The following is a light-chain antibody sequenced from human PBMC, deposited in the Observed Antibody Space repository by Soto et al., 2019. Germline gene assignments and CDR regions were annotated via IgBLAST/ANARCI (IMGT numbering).Light chain of an antibody. J-gene: IGLJ6*01. Sequence: QSVLTQPPSVSAAPGQKVTISCSGSSSNIGNNYVSWYQQLPGTAPKLLIYDNNKRPSGIPARFSGPKSGTSATLGITGLQTGDEADYYCGTWDSSLSAEVFGSGTQLTVL. CDR3: GTWDSSLSAEV. CDR1: SSNIGNNY. CDR2: DNN. V-gene: IGLV1-51*01.